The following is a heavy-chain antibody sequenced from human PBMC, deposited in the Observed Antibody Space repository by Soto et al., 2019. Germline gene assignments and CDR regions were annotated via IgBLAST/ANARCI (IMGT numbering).Heavy chain of an antibody. J-gene: IGHJ4*02. CDR2: IYYTGST. D-gene: IGHD6-6*01. CDR3: ARGSPMSSSFPLDF. V-gene: IGHV4-59*01. Sequence: QVQLQESGPGLVTPSETLSLTCTVSGGSIRPYYWSWIRQPPGKGLEWIGYIYYTGSTNYNSSLKSRVTMSLDTSKNQFSLKLNSVTAADTALYHCARGSPMSSSFPLDFWGQGTLVAVSS. CDR1: GGSIRPYY.